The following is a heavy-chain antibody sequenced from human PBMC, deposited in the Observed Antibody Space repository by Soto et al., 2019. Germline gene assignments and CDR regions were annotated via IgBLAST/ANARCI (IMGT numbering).Heavy chain of an antibody. CDR2: IKDGGRT. D-gene: IGHD5-12*01. J-gene: IGHJ4*02. CDR3: ARGQEGVVATH. V-gene: IGHV4-34*01. CDR1: GGSLSGYY. Sequence: QVQLQQWGAGLLKPSETLSLNCAVNGGSLSGYYWSWIRQPPGKGLEWIGEIKDGGRTNYSPSLKSRAAISSDTSNIQFSLRLDSVTAADTGVYYCARGQEGVVATHWDQGTLVNVSS.